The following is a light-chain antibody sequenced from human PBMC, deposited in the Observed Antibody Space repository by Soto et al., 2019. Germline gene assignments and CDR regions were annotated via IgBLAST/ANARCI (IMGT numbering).Light chain of an antibody. CDR2: DVS. Sequence: DIQMTQSPSTLSASVGDTVTITCRASQSTSSWLAWYQQKPGKAPKVLIYDVSSLESGVPSRFSGSGSGTEFTLTINSLQPDDFATYYCQHYNSYSEAFGQGTKVDIK. CDR1: QSTSSW. CDR3: QHYNSYSEA. V-gene: IGKV1-5*01. J-gene: IGKJ1*01.